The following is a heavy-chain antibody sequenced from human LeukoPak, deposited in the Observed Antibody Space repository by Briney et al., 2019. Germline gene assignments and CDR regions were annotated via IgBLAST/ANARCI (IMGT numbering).Heavy chain of an antibody. J-gene: IGHJ4*02. CDR1: GFTFSSYE. CDR3: ARDQGPDY. CDR2: IGSSGNTI. Sequence: GGSLRLSCAASGFTFSSYEMNWVRQAPGKGLEWVSYIGSSGNTIYYADSVKGRFIISRDNAKNSLYLQMNSLRAEDTAVYYCARDQGPDYWGQGTLVTVSS. V-gene: IGHV3-48*03.